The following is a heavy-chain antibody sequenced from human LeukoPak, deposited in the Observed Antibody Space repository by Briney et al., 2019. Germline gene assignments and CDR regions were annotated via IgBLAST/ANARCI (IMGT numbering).Heavy chain of an antibody. J-gene: IGHJ4*02. CDR1: GFTFSSYW. Sequence: PGRSLRLSWAAAGFTFSSYWMSWVRQAQGKGLDWVANIKQDGSEKYYVDSVKGRFTISRDNAKNSLYLQMNSLRAEDTAVYYCARDPYFSFDYWGQGTLVTVSS. CDR2: IKQDGSEK. V-gene: IGHV3-7*04. CDR3: ARDPYFSFDY. D-gene: IGHD2/OR15-2a*01.